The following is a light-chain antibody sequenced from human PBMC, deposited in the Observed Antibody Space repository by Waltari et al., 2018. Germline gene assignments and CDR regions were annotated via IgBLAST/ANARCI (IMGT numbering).Light chain of an antibody. CDR1: QSISTW. Sequence: DIQMTQSPSTLSASVGKRLSITCRASQSISTWMDWYQQKPGKAPKLLIYKASTLESGVPSRFSGSGSGTEFTLTISSLQPDDCATYYCQQYHSYRTFGQGTKVEIK. J-gene: IGKJ1*01. CDR2: KAS. CDR3: QQYHSYRT. V-gene: IGKV1-5*03.